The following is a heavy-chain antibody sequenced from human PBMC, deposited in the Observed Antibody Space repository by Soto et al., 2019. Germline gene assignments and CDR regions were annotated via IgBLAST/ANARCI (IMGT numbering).Heavy chain of an antibody. D-gene: IGHD3-16*02. V-gene: IGHV4-31*03. CDR3: ARGYSDYVWGSYRYNLMDV. Sequence: PSETLSLTCTVSGGSISSGGYYWSWIRQHPGKGLEWIGYIYYSGSTYYNPSLKSRVTISVDTSKNQFSLKLSSVTAADTAVYYCARGYSDYVWGSYRYNLMDVWGQGTTVTVSS. CDR2: IYYSGST. J-gene: IGHJ6*02. CDR1: GGSISSGGYY.